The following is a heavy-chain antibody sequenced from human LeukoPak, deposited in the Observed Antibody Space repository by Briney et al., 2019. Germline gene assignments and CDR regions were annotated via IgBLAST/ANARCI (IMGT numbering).Heavy chain of an antibody. J-gene: IGHJ5*02. CDR1: GGTFSSYA. Sequence: ASVKVSCKASGGTFSSYAISWVRQAPGQGLEWMGGIIPIFGTANYAQRFQGRVTITTDESTSTAYMELSSLRSEDTAVYYCARYDIVGATMYNWFDPWGQGTLVTVSS. CDR3: ARYDIVGATMYNWFDP. V-gene: IGHV1-69*05. D-gene: IGHD1-26*01. CDR2: IIPIFGTA.